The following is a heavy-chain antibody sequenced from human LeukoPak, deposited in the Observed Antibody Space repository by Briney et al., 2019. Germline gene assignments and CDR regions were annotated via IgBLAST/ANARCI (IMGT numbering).Heavy chain of an antibody. D-gene: IGHD2-2*01. J-gene: IGHJ3*02. Sequence: GESLKISCKGSGYIFSTYWIAWVRQMPGKGLEWMGIIYPGDSDTRYRPSFQGQVTMSADKSISTAYLQWSSLKASDTAVYYRARRRYCSNTSCYEGAFDIWGQGTMVTVSS. CDR2: IYPGDSDT. CDR1: GYIFSTYW. V-gene: IGHV5-51*01. CDR3: ARRRYCSNTSCYEGAFDI.